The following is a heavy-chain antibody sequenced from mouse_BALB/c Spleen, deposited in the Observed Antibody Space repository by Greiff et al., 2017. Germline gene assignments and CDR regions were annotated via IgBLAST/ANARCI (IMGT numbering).Heavy chain of an antibody. Sequence: QVQLKESGPGLVQPSQSLSITCTVSGFSLTSYGVHWVRQSPGKGLEWLGVIWSGGSTDYNAAFISRLSISKDNSKSQVFFKMNSLQANDTAIYYCARNDGNYVDYAMDYWGQGTSVTVSS. CDR3: ARNDGNYVDYAMDY. CDR1: GFSLTSYG. CDR2: IWSGGST. J-gene: IGHJ4*01. D-gene: IGHD2-1*01. V-gene: IGHV2-2*02.